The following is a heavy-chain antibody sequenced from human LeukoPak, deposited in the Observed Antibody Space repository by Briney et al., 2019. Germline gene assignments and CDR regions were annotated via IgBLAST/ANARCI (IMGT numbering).Heavy chain of an antibody. Sequence: GGFLRLSCAASGFTFSSDWMHWVRQAPGKGLVWVSRINSDGSTTKYADSVRGRFTISRDNAKNTLYLQMNSLGAEDTAVYYCARDRYYSFDYWGQGTLVTVSS. CDR2: INSDGSTT. V-gene: IGHV3-74*03. D-gene: IGHD2-15*01. CDR3: ARDRYYSFDY. J-gene: IGHJ4*02. CDR1: GFTFSSDW.